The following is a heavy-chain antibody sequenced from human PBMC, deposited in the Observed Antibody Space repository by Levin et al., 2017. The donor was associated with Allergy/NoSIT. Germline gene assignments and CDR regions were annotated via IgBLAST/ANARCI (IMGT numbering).Heavy chain of an antibody. D-gene: IGHD1-20*01. CDR3: ARSNWNFPFDY. CDR1: GGSIINYY. CDR2: VYYTGAT. J-gene: IGHJ4*02. V-gene: IGHV4-59*13. Sequence: SCSVSGGSIINYYWNWIRQSPEKGLEWIGYVYYTGATSYNPSLKSRVTMSLDTTKSQFSLKLTSVTAADTAVYFCARSNWNFPFDYWGQGSRVTVSS.